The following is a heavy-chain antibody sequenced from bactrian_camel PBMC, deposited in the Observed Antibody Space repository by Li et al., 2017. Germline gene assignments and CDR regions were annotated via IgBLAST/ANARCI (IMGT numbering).Heavy chain of an antibody. CDR1: ESTRGLNC. Sequence: DVQLVESGGGSVQAGGSLRLSCDASESTRGLNCMAWLRQSPGKEREGLAMIYYSSGGSWPYYAESVKGRFTISRDNANTISLMMSSLKPEDTAMYYCAISDTCASLEFGYSGQGTQVTVS. CDR2: YSSGGSWP. CDR3: AISDTCASLEFGY. J-gene: IGHJ6*01. V-gene: IGHV3S31*01.